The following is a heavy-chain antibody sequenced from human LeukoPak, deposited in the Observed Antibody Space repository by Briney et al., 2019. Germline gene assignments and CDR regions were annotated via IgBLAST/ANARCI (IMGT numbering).Heavy chain of an antibody. CDR2: IIPILGIA. V-gene: IGHV1-69*04. CDR1: GGTFSSYA. D-gene: IGHD3-16*02. Sequence: SVKVSCKASGGTFSSYAISWVRQAPGQGLEWMGRIIPILGIANYAQKFQGRVTITADKSTSTAYMELSSLRSEDTAVYYCASEDDYVWGSYRGGGWFDPWGQGTLVTVSS. J-gene: IGHJ5*02. CDR3: ASEDDYVWGSYRGGGWFDP.